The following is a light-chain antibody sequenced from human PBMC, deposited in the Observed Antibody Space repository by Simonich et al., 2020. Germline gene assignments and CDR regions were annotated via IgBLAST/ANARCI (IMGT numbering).Light chain of an antibody. CDR1: QSVSSN. CDR2: AAS. J-gene: IGKJ2*01. CDR3: QQSYSTPYT. Sequence: TQSPATLSVSPGERATLSCRASQSVSSNLAWYQQKPGKAPKLLLYAASRLESGVPSRFSGSGSGTDFTLTISSLQPEDFATYYCQQSYSTPYTFGQGTKLEIK. V-gene: IGKV1-39*01.